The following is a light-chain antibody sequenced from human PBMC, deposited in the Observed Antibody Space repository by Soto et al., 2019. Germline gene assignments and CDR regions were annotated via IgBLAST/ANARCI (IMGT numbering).Light chain of an antibody. J-gene: IGLJ2*01. CDR3: AAWDDSLSGFVV. Sequence: QSVLTQPPSASGTPGQRVTISCSGSSSNIGSNYVYWYQQLPGTAPKLLIYRNSQRPSGVPDRFSGSKSGTSASLAISGLRSEDEADYYCAAWDDSLSGFVVFGGGTKLPS. CDR2: RNS. V-gene: IGLV1-47*01. CDR1: SSNIGSNY.